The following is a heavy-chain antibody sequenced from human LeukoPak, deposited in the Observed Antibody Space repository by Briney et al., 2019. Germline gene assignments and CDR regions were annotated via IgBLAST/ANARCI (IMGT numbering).Heavy chain of an antibody. J-gene: IGHJ4*02. Sequence: ASVTVPCKGSGYTFNGYDMHWVLQAPGQGLEWMGWINPNSGGTNYAQKFQGRVTMTRDTSIATAYMELSRLRSDDTAVYHCARDQGEMATMPEDWGQGTLVTVSS. CDR3: ARDQGEMATMPED. CDR1: GYTFNGYD. V-gene: IGHV1-2*02. D-gene: IGHD5-24*01. CDR2: INPNSGGT.